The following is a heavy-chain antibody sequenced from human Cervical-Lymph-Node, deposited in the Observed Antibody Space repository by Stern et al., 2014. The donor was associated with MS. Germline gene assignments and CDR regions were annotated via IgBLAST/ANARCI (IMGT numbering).Heavy chain of an antibody. CDR1: GFTFSSNW. CDR3: VVRSGDY. D-gene: IGHD2-15*01. J-gene: IGHJ4*02. Sequence: EVHLVESGGGLVQPGGSLRLSCTASGFTFSSNWMSWVRQAPGKGLEWVANIKQDGSEKPYVDSVKGRLTISRDNAKNSLYLHMNSLRAEDTAVYYCVVRSGDYWGQGTLVTVSS. V-gene: IGHV3-7*01. CDR2: IKQDGSEK.